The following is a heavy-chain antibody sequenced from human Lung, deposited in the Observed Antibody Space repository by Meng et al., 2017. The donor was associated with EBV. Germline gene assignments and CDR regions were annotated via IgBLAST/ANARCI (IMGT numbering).Heavy chain of an antibody. V-gene: IGHV6-1*01. J-gene: IGHJ2*01. CDR2: TYYRSKWYN. CDR3: ARGATSVFDL. Sequence: QVQLHQAGPGSGKPSQTPSLPCVLSGDSVSSRSAAWTWIRQSPSRGLEWLGRTYYRSKWYNDYAVFVKSRITINPDTSKNQFSLQLNSVTPEDTAVYYCARGATSVFDLWGRGTLVTVSS. CDR1: GDSVSSRSAA.